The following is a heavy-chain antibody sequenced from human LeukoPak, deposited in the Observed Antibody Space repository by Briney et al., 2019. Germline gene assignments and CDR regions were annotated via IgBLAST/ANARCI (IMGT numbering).Heavy chain of an antibody. J-gene: IGHJ1*01. V-gene: IGHV4-39*01. Sequence: PSETLSLTCIVSGGSISTNDYQWAWIRQPPGKGLEWIGSTYYSGNTKYNPALQSRVTISVDTSNNRISLTLNSVSVADTAVYYCARHPSCTLVTHCSLDNWGQGTLVSVSS. D-gene: IGHD2-21*01. CDR3: ARHPSCTLVTHCSLDN. CDR2: TYYSGNT. CDR1: GGSISTNDYQ.